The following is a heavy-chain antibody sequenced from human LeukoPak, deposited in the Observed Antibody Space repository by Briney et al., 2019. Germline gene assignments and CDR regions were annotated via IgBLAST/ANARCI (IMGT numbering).Heavy chain of an antibody. CDR3: ARDLGLTMIVNYFDY. CDR2: INPTGGAT. Sequence: ASVRASCTPSGYALTSYYTQWVPQAPGQGLEGMGIINPTGGATQYAQKFQGRVTMTRDTSTSTLYMQLRSLRPEDTAVYYCARDLGLTMIVNYFDYWGQGTLVTVSS. J-gene: IGHJ4*02. CDR1: GYALTSYY. D-gene: IGHD3-22*01. V-gene: IGHV1-46*01.